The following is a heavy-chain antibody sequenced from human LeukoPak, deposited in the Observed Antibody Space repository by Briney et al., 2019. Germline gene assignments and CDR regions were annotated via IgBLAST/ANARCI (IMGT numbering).Heavy chain of an antibody. V-gene: IGHV4-34*01. Sequence: SETLSLTCAVYGGSFSGYYWSWIRQPPGKGLEWIGEINHSGSTNYNPSLNSRVTISVDTSKNQISLQLSAVSAADTAVYYCAIQWVSGYDSWGQGTLVTVSS. J-gene: IGHJ5*02. CDR2: INHSGST. D-gene: IGHD5-12*01. CDR3: AIQWVSGYDS. CDR1: GGSFSGYY.